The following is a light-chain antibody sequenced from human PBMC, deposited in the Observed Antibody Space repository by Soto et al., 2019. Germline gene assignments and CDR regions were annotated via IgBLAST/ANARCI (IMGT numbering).Light chain of an antibody. CDR1: ESVSRNY. J-gene: IGKJ2*01. V-gene: IGKV3-20*01. CDR3: HQYGLLTRHH. Sequence: EIVLTQSPGTLSLSPGESATLSCRASESVSRNYLAWYQQKPGQAPRLLIYGASSRATGIPNRFSGSGSGTDFTLTISGLEPEDFAVYYCHQYGLLTRHHFGQGTKLEIK. CDR2: GAS.